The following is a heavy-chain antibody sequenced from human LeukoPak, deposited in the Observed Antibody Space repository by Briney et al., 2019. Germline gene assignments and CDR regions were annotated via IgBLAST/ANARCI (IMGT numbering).Heavy chain of an antibody. J-gene: IGHJ3*02. CDR1: GFTFSSYA. CDR3: AKSRSWYDAFDI. Sequence: GGSLRLPCAASGFTFSSYAMSWVRQAPGKGLEWISAISGGGGSTYYADSVKGRFTISRDNSKNTLYLQMNSLRAEDTAVYYCAKSRSWYDAFDIWGQGTMVTVSS. V-gene: IGHV3-23*01. D-gene: IGHD6-13*01. CDR2: ISGGGGST.